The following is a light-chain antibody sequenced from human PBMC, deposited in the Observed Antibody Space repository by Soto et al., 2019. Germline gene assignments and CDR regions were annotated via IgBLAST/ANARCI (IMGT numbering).Light chain of an antibody. CDR2: AAS. Sequence: IQMTQSPSSLPASVGDRVTITCRASQSISTYLHWYQQKPGKAPKLLIYAASSLQSGVPPRFSGSGSGTDFTLAISSLQPEDSATYYCLQDINYPWTFGQGTKVDI. J-gene: IGKJ1*01. CDR3: LQDINYPWT. V-gene: IGKV1-6*01. CDR1: QSISTY.